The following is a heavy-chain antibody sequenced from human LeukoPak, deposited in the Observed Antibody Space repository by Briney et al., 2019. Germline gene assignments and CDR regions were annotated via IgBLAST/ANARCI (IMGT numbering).Heavy chain of an antibody. J-gene: IGHJ4*02. CDR3: ARGTPKTARSGMITFGAYFDL. CDR1: GGSTSGFY. Sequence: SETLSLICTVSGGSTSGFYWNWIRQFPGKGLEWLGYIYYSGTTNYNPSLKSRVTISIDTSKNQFSLNMRSVTAADTAVYYCARGTPKTARSGMITFGAYFDLWGQGTLVAVSS. CDR2: IYYSGTT. D-gene: IGHD3-16*01. V-gene: IGHV4-59*01.